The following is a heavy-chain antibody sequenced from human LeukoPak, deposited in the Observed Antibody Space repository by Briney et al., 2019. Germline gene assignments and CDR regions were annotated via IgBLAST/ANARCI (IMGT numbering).Heavy chain of an antibody. J-gene: IGHJ3*02. Sequence: SVKVSCKASGYTFTSYGISWVRQAPGQGLEWMGGIIPIFGTANYAQKFQGRVTITTDESTSTAYMELSSLRSEDTAVYYCARERITIFGVASRDAFDIWGQGTMVTVSS. V-gene: IGHV1-69*05. CDR3: ARERITIFGVASRDAFDI. CDR2: IIPIFGTA. D-gene: IGHD3-3*01. CDR1: GYTFTSYG.